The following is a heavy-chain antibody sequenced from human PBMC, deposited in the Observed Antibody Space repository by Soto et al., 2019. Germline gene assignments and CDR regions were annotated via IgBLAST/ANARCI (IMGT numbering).Heavy chain of an antibody. CDR1: GGSISSYH. V-gene: IGHV4-59*01. CDR2: VFYTGST. D-gene: IGHD1-26*01. J-gene: IGHJ5*02. Sequence: SETLYLTFTVSGGSISSYHWSSIRQSPVKGLEWIGYVFYTGSTKYNPALKRRVTISVDTSKNQFSLKLSSVSAADTGLYYCARSYSGTFYGYDTWGQG. CDR3: ARSYSGTFYGYDT.